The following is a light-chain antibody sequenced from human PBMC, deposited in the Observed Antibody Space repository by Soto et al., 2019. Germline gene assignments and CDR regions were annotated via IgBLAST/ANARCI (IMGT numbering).Light chain of an antibody. Sequence: LSCRASQSIHTSLAWYQQKSGKPPRLVIYDSTLRANGVPDRFGGSRSGTEFTLTINSLEPAAVAVYYWHQCNVWPPTPLGHGTRLEIK. J-gene: IGKJ5*01. CDR2: DST. CDR1: QSIHTS. CDR3: HQCNVWPPTP. V-gene: IGKV3-11*01.